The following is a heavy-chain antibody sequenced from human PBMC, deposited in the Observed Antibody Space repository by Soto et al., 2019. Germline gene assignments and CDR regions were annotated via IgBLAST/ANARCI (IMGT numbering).Heavy chain of an antibody. CDR2: IYQSGRT. CDR1: GASISSGDYS. CDR3: TSDYGSGSYRFDY. Sequence: QLQLQESGSGLVKPSQTLSLTCGVSGASISSGDYSWSWIRQPPGRGLEWIGYIYQSGRTTYNPSLNSRVTISLDRSKNQFSLKLNPVTAADTAVYYCTSDYGSGSYRFDYWGQGTLVTVSS. D-gene: IGHD3-10*01. J-gene: IGHJ4*02. V-gene: IGHV4-30-2*01.